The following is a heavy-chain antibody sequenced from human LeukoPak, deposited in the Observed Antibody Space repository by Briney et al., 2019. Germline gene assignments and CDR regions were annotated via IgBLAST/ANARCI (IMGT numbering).Heavy chain of an antibody. J-gene: IGHJ4*01. V-gene: IGHV4-39*01. Sequence: PSETLSLTCTVSGGSISSSSYYWGWIRQPPGKGLEWIGSIYYSGSTYYNPSLKSRVTISVDASKNQFSLKLSSVTAADTAVYYCASFAGAGPGRNYFFDFWGRGTQVTVSS. CDR2: IYYSGST. CDR1: GGSISSSSYY. CDR3: ASFAGAGPGRNYFFDF. D-gene: IGHD1-7*01.